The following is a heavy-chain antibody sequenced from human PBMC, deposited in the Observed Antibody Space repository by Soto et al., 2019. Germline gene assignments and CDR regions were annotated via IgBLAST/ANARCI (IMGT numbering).Heavy chain of an antibody. CDR2: IKSKTDGGTT. D-gene: IGHD3-9*01. Sequence: GGSLRLSCAASGFTFSNAWMSWVRQAPGKGLEWVGRIKSKTDGGTTDYAAPVKGRFTISRDDSKNTLYLQMNSLKTEDTAVYYCTTIDDTLTTDPYYYGMDVWGQGTTVTVSS. V-gene: IGHV3-15*01. CDR1: GFTFSNAW. J-gene: IGHJ6*02. CDR3: TTIDDTLTTDPYYYGMDV.